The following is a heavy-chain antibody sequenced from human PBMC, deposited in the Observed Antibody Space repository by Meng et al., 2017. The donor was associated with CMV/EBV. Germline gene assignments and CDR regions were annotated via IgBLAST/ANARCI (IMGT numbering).Heavy chain of an antibody. D-gene: IGHD6-6*01. CDR1: GGSISSYY. V-gene: IGHV4-59*01. CDR2: IYYSGST. Sequence: SETLSLTCTVSGGSISSYYWSWIRQPPGKGLEWIGYIYYSGSTNYNPSLKSRVTISVDTSKNHFSLKLSSVTAADTAVYYCARDGGIAARYYFDYWGQGTLVTVSS. J-gene: IGHJ4*02. CDR3: ARDGGIAARYYFDY.